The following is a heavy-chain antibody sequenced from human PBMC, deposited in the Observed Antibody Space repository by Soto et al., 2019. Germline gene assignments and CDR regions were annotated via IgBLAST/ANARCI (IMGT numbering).Heavy chain of an antibody. CDR2: MNPNSGDT. D-gene: IGHD3-10*01. CDR3: ARGELLWFVELRR. Sequence: QVQLVQSGAEVKKPGASVKVSCKASGYTFTSYEINWVRQATGQGLEWMGWMNPNSGDTGYAQKFQGRVTMTSNTSISTAYIELSSLRSEDTAVYYCARGELLWFVELRRWGQGTLVTVSS. CDR1: GYTFTSYE. J-gene: IGHJ4*02. V-gene: IGHV1-8*01.